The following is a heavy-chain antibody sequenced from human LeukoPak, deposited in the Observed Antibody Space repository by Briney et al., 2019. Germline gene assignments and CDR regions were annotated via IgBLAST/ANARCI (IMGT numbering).Heavy chain of an antibody. CDR3: AKSPRSPAGYFDC. D-gene: IGHD6-13*01. J-gene: IGHJ4*02. CDR2: IRYDGSNK. Sequence: GGSLRLSCAASGFTFSSYGMHWVRQAPGKGLEWVAFIRYDGSNKYYADSVKGRFTISRDNSKNTLYLQMNSLRAEDTAVYYCAKSPRSPAGYFDCWGQGTLVTVSS. CDR1: GFTFSSYG. V-gene: IGHV3-30*02.